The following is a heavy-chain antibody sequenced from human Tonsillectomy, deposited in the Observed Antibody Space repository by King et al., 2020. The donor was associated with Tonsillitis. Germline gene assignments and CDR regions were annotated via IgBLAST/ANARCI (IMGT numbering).Heavy chain of an antibody. V-gene: IGHV4-38-2*01. D-gene: IGHD3-10*01. CDR1: GYSISSGYY. J-gene: IGHJ5*02. Sequence: VQLQESGPGLVKPSETLSLTCAVSGYSISSGYYWGWIRQPPGKGLEWIGSIYHSGSTYYNLSLKSRVTISVDTSMNQFSLKLSSVTAADTAVYYCARVLWFGELVGRDWFDPWGQGTLVTVSS. CDR2: IYHSGST. CDR3: ARVLWFGELVGRDWFDP.